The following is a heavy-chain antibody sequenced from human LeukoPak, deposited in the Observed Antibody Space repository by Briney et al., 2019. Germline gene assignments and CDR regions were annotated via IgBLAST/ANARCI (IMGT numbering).Heavy chain of an antibody. D-gene: IGHD2-2*01. Sequence: PGGSLRLSCAASGFTFSSYSMNWVRQAPGKGLEWVSYISSSSSTIYYADSVKGRFTISKDNAKNSLYLQMNSPRAEDTAVYYCARHKGYCSSTSCYHPYYYYYYMDVWGKGTTVTVSS. J-gene: IGHJ6*03. CDR3: ARHKGYCSSTSCYHPYYYYYYMDV. CDR2: ISSSSSTI. V-gene: IGHV3-48*04. CDR1: GFTFSSYS.